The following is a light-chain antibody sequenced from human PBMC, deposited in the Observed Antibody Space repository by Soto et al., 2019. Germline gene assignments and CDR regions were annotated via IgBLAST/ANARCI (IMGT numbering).Light chain of an antibody. Sequence: DIQVTQSPSSVSASVGDRVTITCQASQDISNYLNWYQQKPGKAPKLLIHAASNLETGVPSRFSGSGSGTDFSFTISSLQPEDLATYYCQQYDSLPTFGQGTRLEIK. J-gene: IGKJ5*01. CDR1: QDISNY. CDR2: AAS. V-gene: IGKV1-33*01. CDR3: QQYDSLPT.